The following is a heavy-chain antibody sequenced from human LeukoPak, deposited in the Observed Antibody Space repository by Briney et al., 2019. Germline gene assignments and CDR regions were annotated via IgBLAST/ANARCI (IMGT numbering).Heavy chain of an antibody. D-gene: IGHD6-19*01. J-gene: IGHJ4*02. CDR2: IKQDGSET. CDR1: GFTFSSYW. Sequence: GGSLRLSCAASGFTFSSYWMHWVRQAPGKGLEWVANIKQDGSETYYVDSVKGRFTISRDNAKNSLSLQMNSLRAEDTAVYYCARQRGSGCLDYWGQGTLVTVSS. CDR3: ARQRGSGCLDY. V-gene: IGHV3-7*01.